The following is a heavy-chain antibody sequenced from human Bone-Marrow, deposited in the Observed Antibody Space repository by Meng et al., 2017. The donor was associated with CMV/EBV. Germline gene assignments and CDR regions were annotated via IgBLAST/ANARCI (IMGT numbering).Heavy chain of an antibody. D-gene: IGHD3-9*01. Sequence: GESLKISCVASGFTFSHYAMNWVRQAPGKGLEWISYINTASSFIDYADSVRGRFTIYRDNARNSLYLELNSLTAEDTAVYSCARDRDWAFDYWGQSTLVTVSS. V-gene: IGHV3-21*05. CDR1: GFTFSHYA. CDR3: ARDRDWAFDY. CDR2: INTASSFI. J-gene: IGHJ4*02.